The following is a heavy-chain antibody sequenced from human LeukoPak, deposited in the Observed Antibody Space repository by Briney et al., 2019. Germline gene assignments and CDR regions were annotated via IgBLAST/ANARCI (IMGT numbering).Heavy chain of an antibody. CDR1: GITFSNYN. CDR3: AGYASSGRRDALDI. Sequence: PGGSLRLSCAAPGITFSNYNMNWVRQAPGKGLEWIPSITSSSSYTFYADSVKGRFTVSRDNAKNSLYLQMNSLRAEDTAVYYCAGYASSGRRDALDIWGQGTMVTVSS. J-gene: IGHJ3*02. V-gene: IGHV3-21*01. CDR2: ITSSSSYT. D-gene: IGHD3-22*01.